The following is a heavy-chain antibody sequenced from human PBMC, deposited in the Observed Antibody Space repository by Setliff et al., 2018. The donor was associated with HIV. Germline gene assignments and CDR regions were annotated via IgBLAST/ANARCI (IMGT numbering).Heavy chain of an antibody. CDR2: ISSSGSTI. CDR1: GFTFSSYE. Sequence: GGSLRLSCAASGFTFSSYEMNWVRQAPGKGLEWVSYISSSGSTIYYADSVKGRFTISRDNVKNSLYLQMNSLRAEDTALYFCARGLYYDTSGQGGMGFWGQGTLVTVSS. V-gene: IGHV3-48*03. D-gene: IGHD3-22*01. J-gene: IGHJ4*02. CDR3: ARGLYYDTSGQGGMGF.